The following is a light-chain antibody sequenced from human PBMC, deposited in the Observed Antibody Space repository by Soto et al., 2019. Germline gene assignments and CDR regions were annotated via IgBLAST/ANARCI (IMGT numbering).Light chain of an antibody. CDR1: SGHSSYA. V-gene: IGLV4-69*01. Sequence: QSVLTQSPSASASLGASVKLTCTLSSGHSSYAIAWHQQQPEKGPRYLMKLNSDGSHSQGDGIPDRFSGSSSGAERYLTISSLQSEDEADYYCQTWGTGIYVVFGGGTKLTVL. CDR2: LNSDGSH. CDR3: QTWGTGIYVV. J-gene: IGLJ2*01.